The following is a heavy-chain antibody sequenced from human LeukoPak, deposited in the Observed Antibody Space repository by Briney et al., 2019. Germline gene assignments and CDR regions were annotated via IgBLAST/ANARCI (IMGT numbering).Heavy chain of an antibody. CDR2: IYSGGST. J-gene: IGHJ4*02. Sequence: GGSLRLSCAASGFTVSSNYMSWVRQAPGQGLEWVSVIYSGGSTYYADSMKGRFTISRDNSKNTLYLQMNSLRAEDTAVYYCARSKGYCGSSTCYSGHFDYWGQGTLVTVSS. CDR1: GFTVSSNY. D-gene: IGHD2-2*01. V-gene: IGHV3-53*01. CDR3: ARSKGYCGSSTCYSGHFDY.